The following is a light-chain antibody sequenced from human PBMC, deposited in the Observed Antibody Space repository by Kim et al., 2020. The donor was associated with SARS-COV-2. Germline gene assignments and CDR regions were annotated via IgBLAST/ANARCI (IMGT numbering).Light chain of an antibody. Sequence: RVTISCSGGTSNIETNTVNWYQQLPGTAPKLLIHTNNQRPSGVPDRFSGSRFGTSASLTISGLQSEDEADYFCAAWEDSPDGYVVFGGGTQLTVL. CDR3: AAWEDSPDGYVV. CDR1: TSNIETNT. V-gene: IGLV1-44*01. CDR2: TNN. J-gene: IGLJ2*01.